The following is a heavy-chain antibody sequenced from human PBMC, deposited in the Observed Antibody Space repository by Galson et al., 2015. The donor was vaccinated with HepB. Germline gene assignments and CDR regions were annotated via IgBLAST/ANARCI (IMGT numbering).Heavy chain of an antibody. J-gene: IGHJ4*02. V-gene: IGHV1-2*02. CDR3: ATNQAGSSADY. CDR1: GSTFTGYY. D-gene: IGHD6-19*01. CDR2: VNSNSGDT. Sequence: SVKVSCKASGSTFTGYYLHWVRQAPGQGLEWMGWVNSNSGDTKYAQNFQGRVTMTRDTSIGTGYMELSSLRSDDTAVYYCATNQAGSSADYWGQGTLVIVSS.